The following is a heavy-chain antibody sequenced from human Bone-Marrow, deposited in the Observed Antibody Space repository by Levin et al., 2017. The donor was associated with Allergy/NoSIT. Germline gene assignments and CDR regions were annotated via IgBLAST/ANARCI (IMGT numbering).Heavy chain of an antibody. CDR3: ARGGYIAVAEGFDY. CDR1: GYTFTGYY. J-gene: IGHJ4*02. V-gene: IGHV1-2*04. D-gene: IGHD6-19*01. CDR2: INPNSGGT. Sequence: ASVKVSCKASGYTFTGYYMHWVRQAPGQGLEWMGWINPNSGGTNYAQKFQGWVTMTRDTSISTAYMELSRLRSDDTAVYYCARGGYIAVAEGFDYWGQGTLVTVSS.